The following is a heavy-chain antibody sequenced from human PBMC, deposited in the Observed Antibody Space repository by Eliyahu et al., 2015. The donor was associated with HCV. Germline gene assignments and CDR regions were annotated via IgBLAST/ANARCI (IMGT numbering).Heavy chain of an antibody. CDR1: GXXFITYY. V-gene: IGHV1-46*01. CDR2: INPGGGST. D-gene: IGHD3-9*01. Sequence: QAQLVQSGAEAKKPGASXKXSCKASGXXFITYYXXWVRQAPGQGLEWMGIINPGGGSTSYAQKFQGRVTMTRDTSTTTVYMELSSLRSDDTAVYYCARESNFDILAGDTKHLFDYWGQGTLVTVSS. J-gene: IGHJ4*02. CDR3: ARESNFDILAGDTKHLFDY.